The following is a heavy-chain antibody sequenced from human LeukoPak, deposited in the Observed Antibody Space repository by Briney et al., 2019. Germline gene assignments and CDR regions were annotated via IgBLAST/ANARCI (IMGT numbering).Heavy chain of an antibody. CDR1: VGIFANYA. J-gene: IGHJ4*02. CDR3: AKGHDDFRQFDF. Sequence: SVKVSCKATVGIFANYAISWVRKAPGQGLEWMGGIIPIFGTGHSAQKFQGRLTITADESTRTSYMELSSLRSEDTAVYYCAKGHDDFRQFDFWGQGTLVIVSS. D-gene: IGHD3-3*01. CDR2: IIPIFGTG. V-gene: IGHV1-69*01.